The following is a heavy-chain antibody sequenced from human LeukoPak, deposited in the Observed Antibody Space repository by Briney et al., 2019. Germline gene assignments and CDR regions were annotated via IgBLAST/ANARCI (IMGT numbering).Heavy chain of an antibody. V-gene: IGHV3-21*01. CDR3: ANTIRGSGWSRVDY. CDR2: ISRSSRYI. J-gene: IGHJ4*02. CDR1: GNTFSTYS. D-gene: IGHD6-19*01. Sequence: GGSLRLSCAASGNTFSTYSMNWVRQAPGKGLEWVSSISRSSRYIYYADSVKGRFTISRDDAKNSLFLQMNSLRADDTAVYYCANTIRGSGWSRVDYWGQGTLVTVSS.